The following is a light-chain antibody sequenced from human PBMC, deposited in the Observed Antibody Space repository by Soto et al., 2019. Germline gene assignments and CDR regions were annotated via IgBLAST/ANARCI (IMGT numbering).Light chain of an antibody. J-gene: IGLJ3*02. Sequence: QSALTQPPSASGSPGQSVTISCTGTSGDVGGYNYVSWYQQHPGKAPKLMIYEVTQRPSGVPDRFSGPKSGNTASLTVSGLQAEDEADYYCSSYAGSNNLLFGGGTKVTVL. CDR2: EVT. CDR1: SGDVGGYNY. CDR3: SSYAGSNNLL. V-gene: IGLV2-8*01.